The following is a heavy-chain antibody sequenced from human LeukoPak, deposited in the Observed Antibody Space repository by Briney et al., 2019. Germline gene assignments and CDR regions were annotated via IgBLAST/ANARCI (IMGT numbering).Heavy chain of an antibody. Sequence: PSETLSLTCTVSGGSISSYYWSWIWQPAGKGLEWIGRIYTSGSTNYNPSLKSRVTMSEDTSKNQFSLKLSSVTAADTAVYYCARGRQQLVFDYWGQGTLVTVSS. V-gene: IGHV4-4*07. CDR1: GGSISSYY. J-gene: IGHJ4*02. CDR2: IYTSGST. CDR3: ARGRQQLVFDY. D-gene: IGHD6-13*01.